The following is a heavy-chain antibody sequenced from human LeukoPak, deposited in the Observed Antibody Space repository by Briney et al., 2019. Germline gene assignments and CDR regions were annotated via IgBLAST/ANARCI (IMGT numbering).Heavy chain of an antibody. CDR1: GFSFSNYG. Sequence: GVSLRLSCAASGFSFSNYGMHWVRQAPGKGLEWVALIQSDGSKTYSADSVKGRFTISRDNPRNTLYLQMNRLRPEDTAVYYCAKRYCKSATCRSDMDAWGQGTTVTVSS. V-gene: IGHV3-30*02. J-gene: IGHJ6*02. CDR3: AKRYCKSATCRSDMDA. CDR2: IQSDGSKT. D-gene: IGHD2-15*01.